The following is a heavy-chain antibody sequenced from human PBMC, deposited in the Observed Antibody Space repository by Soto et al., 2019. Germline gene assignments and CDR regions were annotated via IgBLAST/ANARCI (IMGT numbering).Heavy chain of an antibody. Sequence: GESLKISCKGSGYSFTIYWISLVLQMPGKGLEWMGRIDPSDSYTNYSPSFQGHVTISADKSISTAYLQWSSLKASDTAMYYCARQRGIAARARYGMDVWGQGTTVTVSS. CDR2: IDPSDSYT. CDR3: ARQRGIAARARYGMDV. CDR1: GYSFTIYW. V-gene: IGHV5-10-1*01. D-gene: IGHD6-13*01. J-gene: IGHJ6*02.